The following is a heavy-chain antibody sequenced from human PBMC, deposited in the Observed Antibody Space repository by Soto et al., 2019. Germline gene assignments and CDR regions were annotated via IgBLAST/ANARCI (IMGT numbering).Heavy chain of an antibody. Sequence: PGGSLRLSCAASGFTFRSFYMTWIRQAPGKGLECVSYISSTSSYTNYADSVKGRFTISRDNAKKSLYLQMNSLRAEDTAVYYCASGYNPGYIDYWGRGTLVTVSS. J-gene: IGHJ4*02. CDR2: ISSTSSYT. CDR1: GFTFRSFY. V-gene: IGHV3-11*06. CDR3: ASGYNPGYIDY. D-gene: IGHD5-18*01.